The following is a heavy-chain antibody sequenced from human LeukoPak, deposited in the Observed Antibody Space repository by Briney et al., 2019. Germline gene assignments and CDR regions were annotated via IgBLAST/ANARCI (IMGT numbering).Heavy chain of an antibody. CDR3: ARDQRVIAAAGTNYYYYYMDV. Sequence: GGSLRLSCAASGFTFDDYGMSWVRQAPGKGLEWVSGINWNGGSTGYADSVKGRFTISRDNAKNSLYLQMNSLRAEDTALYYCARDQRVIAAAGTNYYYYYMDVWGKGTTVTVSS. V-gene: IGHV3-20*04. CDR2: INWNGGST. D-gene: IGHD6-13*01. CDR1: GFTFDDYG. J-gene: IGHJ6*03.